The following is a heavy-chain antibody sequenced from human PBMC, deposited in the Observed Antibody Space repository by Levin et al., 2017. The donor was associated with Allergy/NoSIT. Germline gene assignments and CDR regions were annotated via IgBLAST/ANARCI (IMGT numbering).Heavy chain of an antibody. CDR1: GGSISSSNW. D-gene: IGHD3-10*01. CDR3: ARVESSFGELFNVLGY. J-gene: IGHJ4*02. CDR2: IYHSGST. Sequence: SETLSLTCAVSGGSISSSNWWSWVRQPPGKGLEWIGEIYHSGSTNYNPSLKSRVTISVDKSKNQFSLKLSSVTAADTAVYYCARVESSFGELFNVLGYWGQGTLVTVSS. V-gene: IGHV4-4*02.